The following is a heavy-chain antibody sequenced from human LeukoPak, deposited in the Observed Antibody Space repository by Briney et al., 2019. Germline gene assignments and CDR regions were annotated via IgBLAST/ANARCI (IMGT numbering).Heavy chain of an antibody. Sequence: ASVKVSCKASGYTFTAYYLHWVRQAPGQGLEWMGWIDSNTGDTKYTQKFQGRVSMTRDTSFNTAYMELSRLTSDDTAVYYCARDRSITEKYTGRYFHDYWGQGSLVTVS. D-gene: IGHD1-26*01. V-gene: IGHV1-2*02. J-gene: IGHJ4*02. CDR3: ARDRSITEKYTGRYFHDY. CDR1: GYTFTAYY. CDR2: IDSNTGDT.